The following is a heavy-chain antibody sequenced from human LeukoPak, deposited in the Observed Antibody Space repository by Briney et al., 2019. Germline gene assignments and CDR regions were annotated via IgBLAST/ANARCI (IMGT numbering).Heavy chain of an antibody. D-gene: IGHD6-19*01. CDR3: ARGGRIAVAGRAGIFDY. V-gene: IGHV4-59*01. CDR2: IYYSGST. CDR1: GGSISSYY. J-gene: IGHJ4*02. Sequence: AETLSLTCTVSGGSISSYYWSWIRQPPGKGLEWIGYIYYSGSTNYNPSLKSRVTISVDTSKNQFSLKLSSVTAADTAVYYCARGGRIAVAGRAGIFDYWGQGTLVTVSS.